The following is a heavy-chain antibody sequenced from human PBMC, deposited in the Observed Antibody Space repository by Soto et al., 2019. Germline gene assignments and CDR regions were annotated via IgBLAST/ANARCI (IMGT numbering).Heavy chain of an antibody. CDR2: ISGSGGST. V-gene: IGHV3-23*01. J-gene: IGHJ4*02. D-gene: IGHD2-15*01. Sequence: SLRLSCAASGFTFSSYAMSWVRQAPGKGLEWVSAISGSGGSTYYADSVKGRFTISRDNSKNTLYLQMNSLRAEDTAVYYCARCSGGSCYLSNFDYWGQGTLVTVSS. CDR1: GFTFSSYA. CDR3: ARCSGGSCYLSNFDY.